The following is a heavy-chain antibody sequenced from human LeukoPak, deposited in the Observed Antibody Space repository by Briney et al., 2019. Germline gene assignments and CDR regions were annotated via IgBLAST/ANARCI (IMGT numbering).Heavy chain of an antibody. Sequence: SVKVSCKASGGTFSSYAISWVRQAPGQGLEWMGGIIPIFGTANYAQKFQGRVTITADESTSTAYMELSSLRSEDTAVYYCARILTHDYGDLDYWGQGTLVTVSS. CDR1: GGTFSSYA. CDR2: IIPIFGTA. V-gene: IGHV1-69*01. J-gene: IGHJ4*02. D-gene: IGHD4-17*01. CDR3: ARILTHDYGDLDY.